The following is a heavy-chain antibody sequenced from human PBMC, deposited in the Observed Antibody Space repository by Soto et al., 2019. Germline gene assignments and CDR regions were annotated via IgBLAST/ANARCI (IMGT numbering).Heavy chain of an antibody. Sequence: QVQLVQSGAEVMQPGSSVKVSCKPSGGTLTNFINYPINWVRQSPGQGLGWMGGIVPNIGTVNYAQKFQARVTMTADKSTGTVYMDLSSLRSDDSALYYCARRNTAGFLRYFDNWGQGTLVTVSS. CDR1: GGTLTNFINYP. CDR3: ARRNTAGFLRYFDN. CDR2: IVPNIGTV. V-gene: IGHV1-69*06. J-gene: IGHJ4*02. D-gene: IGHD6-19*01.